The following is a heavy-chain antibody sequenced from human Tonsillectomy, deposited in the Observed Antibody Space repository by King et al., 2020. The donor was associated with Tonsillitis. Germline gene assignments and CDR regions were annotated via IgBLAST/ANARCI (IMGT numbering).Heavy chain of an antibody. Sequence: VQLVESGGGLVQPGGSLRLSCAASGFTFSSYAMSWVRQAPGKGLEWVSSISGSGGTLYADSVKGRFTISRDNSKNTRYLQMNSLRAEDTAVYYCSKDLRRYYSDSSGYWLFDYWGQRTLVTVSS. V-gene: IGHV3-23*04. CDR2: ISGSGGT. CDR3: SKDLRRYYSDSSGYWLFDY. D-gene: IGHD3-22*01. CDR1: GFTFSSYA. J-gene: IGHJ4*02.